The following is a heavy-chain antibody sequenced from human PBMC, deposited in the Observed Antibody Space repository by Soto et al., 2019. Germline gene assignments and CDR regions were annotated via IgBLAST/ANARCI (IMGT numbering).Heavy chain of an antibody. CDR2: ISSSGSTI. D-gene: IGHD2-15*01. Sequence: EEQLLESGGDLVQPGGSLRLSCAASGFTFSSYEMNWVRQAPGKGLEWVSYISSSGSTIYYADSVKGRFTISRDNAKNSLYLQMNSLRAEDTAVYYCARDAHYCSGGSCPGGYYYGMDVWGQGTTVTVSS. V-gene: IGHV3-48*03. CDR1: GFTFSSYE. CDR3: ARDAHYCSGGSCPGGYYYGMDV. J-gene: IGHJ6*02.